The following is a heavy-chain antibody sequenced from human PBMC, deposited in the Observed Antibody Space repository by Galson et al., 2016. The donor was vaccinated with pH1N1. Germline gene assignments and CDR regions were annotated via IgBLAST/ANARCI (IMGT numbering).Heavy chain of an antibody. J-gene: IGHJ6*02. CDR3: ARGDFVVGEGWYNGFDV. CDR1: GFTFDDYA. CDR2: ISWNSGSI. Sequence: SLRLSCAAPGFTFDDYAMHWVRQVPGKGLEWVSGISWNSGSIGYADSVKGRFTISRDNAKNSLHLQMNSLRAEDTALYYCARGDFVVGEGWYNGFDVWGQGTTVTVSS. D-gene: IGHD2-15*01. V-gene: IGHV3-9*01.